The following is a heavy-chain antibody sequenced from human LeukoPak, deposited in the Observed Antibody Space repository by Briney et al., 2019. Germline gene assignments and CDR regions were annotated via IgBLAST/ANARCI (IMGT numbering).Heavy chain of an antibody. CDR1: GGSISSYY. CDR2: IYTSGST. Sequence: KTSETLSLTCTVSGGSISSYYWSWIRQPAGKGLEWIGRIYTSGSTNYNSSLKSRVTMSVDTSKNQFSLKLSSVTAADTAVYYCARGWDWNDAFDIWGQGTMVTVSS. CDR3: ARGWDWNDAFDI. V-gene: IGHV4-4*07. J-gene: IGHJ3*02. D-gene: IGHD1-1*01.